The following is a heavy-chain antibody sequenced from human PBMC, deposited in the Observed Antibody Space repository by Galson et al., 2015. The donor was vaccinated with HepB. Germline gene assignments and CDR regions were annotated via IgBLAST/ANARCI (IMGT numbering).Heavy chain of an antibody. D-gene: IGHD1-26*01. V-gene: IGHV3-48*01. J-gene: IGHJ3*02. CDR1: GFTFSAYS. CDR3: VRDHSHAFDI. Sequence: SLRLYCAASGFTFSAYSMNWVRQAPGKGLELVSYLGPSSTTIYYADSVKGRFTISRDNARNSLYLQMNSLRVEDTAVYYCVRDHSHAFDIWGQGTMVTVSS. CDR2: LGPSSTTI.